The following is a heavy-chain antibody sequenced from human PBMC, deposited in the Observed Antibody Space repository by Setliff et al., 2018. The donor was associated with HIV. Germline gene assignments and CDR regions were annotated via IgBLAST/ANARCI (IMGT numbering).Heavy chain of an antibody. V-gene: IGHV4-4*08. D-gene: IGHD6-13*01. CDR2: IYTTGST. CDR1: GDSISNYY. CDR3: ARVYSRSWFFFDH. J-gene: IGHJ4*02. Sequence: SETLSLTCTVSGDSISNYYWSWVRQPPGKGLEWIGYIYTTGSTNYNPSLESRVTLSIDTSNNQFSLKLTSVTAADTAVYYCARVYSRSWFFFDHWGQGILVTVSS.